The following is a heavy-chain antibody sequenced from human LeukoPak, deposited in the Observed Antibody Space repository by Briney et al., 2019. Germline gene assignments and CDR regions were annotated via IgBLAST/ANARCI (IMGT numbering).Heavy chain of an antibody. V-gene: IGHV4-38-2*02. Sequence: SETLSLTCTVSGYSISSGYYWGWIRPPPGKGLEWVGSIYHSGRTFYNPSLKSRLIISVDTSKHQFSRNLTSVTAADTAVYYCARLYLPATRFDYWGQGTLVTVSS. CDR3: ARLYLPATRFDY. J-gene: IGHJ4*02. CDR1: GYSISSGYY. D-gene: IGHD5-24*01. CDR2: IYHSGRT.